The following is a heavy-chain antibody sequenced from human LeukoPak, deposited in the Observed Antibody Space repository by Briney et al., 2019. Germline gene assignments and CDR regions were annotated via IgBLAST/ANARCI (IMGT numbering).Heavy chain of an antibody. J-gene: IGHJ4*02. CDR1: GAPISAHY. D-gene: IGHD2-21*01. Sequence: SETLSHTCSVSGAPISAHYWSWIPQPPGKGLEWIGYIYYTGNTNYNPSLKSRVTISVDTSKNLFSLNVNSATAADTAVYYCARGTSGLPVDYWGQGTLVTVSS. V-gene: IGHV4-59*11. CDR3: ARGTSGLPVDY. CDR2: IYYTGNT.